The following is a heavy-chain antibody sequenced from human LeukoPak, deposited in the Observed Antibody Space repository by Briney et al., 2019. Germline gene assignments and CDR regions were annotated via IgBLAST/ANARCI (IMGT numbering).Heavy chain of an antibody. V-gene: IGHV1-2*02. J-gene: IGHJ5*02. D-gene: IGHD3-10*01. CDR1: GYTFTYFY. CDR3: ASFEVGA. Sequence: ASVRVSCKASGYTFTYFYIHWVRRAPGQGLEWMGWINPNSGGTNYAQKFQGRVTMTRDTSISTAYMDLSRLRSDDTAVYYCASFEVGAWGQGTLVTVSS. CDR2: INPNSGGT.